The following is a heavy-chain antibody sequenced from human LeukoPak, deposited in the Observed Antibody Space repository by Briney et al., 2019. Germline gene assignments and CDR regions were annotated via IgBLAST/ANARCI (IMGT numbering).Heavy chain of an antibody. CDR2: IYYSGST. J-gene: IGHJ4*02. Sequence: KASETLSLTCTVSGGSISSYYWSWIRQPPGKGLEWIGYIYYSGSTNYNPSLKSRVTISVDTSKNQFPLKLSSVTAADTAVYYCARVVVGATYYFDYWGQGTLVTVSS. CDR1: GGSISSYY. V-gene: IGHV4-59*01. D-gene: IGHD1-26*01. CDR3: ARVVVGATYYFDY.